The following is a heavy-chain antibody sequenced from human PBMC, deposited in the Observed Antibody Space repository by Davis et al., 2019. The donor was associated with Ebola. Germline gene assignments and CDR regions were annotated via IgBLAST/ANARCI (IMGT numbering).Heavy chain of an antibody. V-gene: IGHV3-7*03. D-gene: IGHD4-17*01. CDR3: ARGGVSYGDYVDAFDI. CDR2: IKQDGSEK. Sequence: GGSLRLSCAASGFTFSSYWMSWVRQAPGKGLEWVANIKQDGSEKYYADSVKGRFTISRDNAKNSLYLQMNSLRAEDTALYHCARGGVSYGDYVDAFDIWGQGTMVTVSS. CDR1: GFTFSSYW. J-gene: IGHJ3*02.